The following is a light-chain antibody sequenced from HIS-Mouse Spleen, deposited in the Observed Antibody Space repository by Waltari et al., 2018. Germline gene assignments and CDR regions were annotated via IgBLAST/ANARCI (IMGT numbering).Light chain of an antibody. Sequence: DIVMTQSPDSLAVSLGERATINCKSSQSVLYSSNNKNYLAWYQQKPGQPPKLLIYWASNRESGVPDRFSGSGSGTEFTLTISSLQAEDVAVYYCQQYYSTQLTFGGGTKVEIK. V-gene: IGKV4-1*01. J-gene: IGKJ4*01. CDR3: QQYYSTQLT. CDR2: WAS. CDR1: QSVLYSSNNKNY.